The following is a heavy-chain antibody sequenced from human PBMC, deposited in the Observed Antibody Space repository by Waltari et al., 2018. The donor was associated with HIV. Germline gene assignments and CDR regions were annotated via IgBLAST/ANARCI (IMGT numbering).Heavy chain of an antibody. J-gene: IGHJ6*02. CDR2: IVVGSGNT. CDR1: GFTFTSSA. Sequence: QMQLVQSGPEVKKPGTSVKVSCKASGFTFTSSAVQWVRQARGQRLEWIGWIVVGSGNTNYAQKFQERVTITRDMSTSTAYMELSSLRSEDTAVYYCAADMDIVARMDVWGQGTTVTVSS. D-gene: IGHD2-2*03. V-gene: IGHV1-58*01. CDR3: AADMDIVARMDV.